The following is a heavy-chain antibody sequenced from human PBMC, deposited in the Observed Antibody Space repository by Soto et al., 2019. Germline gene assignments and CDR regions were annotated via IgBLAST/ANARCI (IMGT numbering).Heavy chain of an antibody. CDR1: RGTFNSYT. CDR3: ARGKGVMVIPTIDY. V-gene: IGHV1-69*02. D-gene: IGHD3-16*01. J-gene: IGHJ4*02. Sequence: QVQLVQSGAEVKKPGSSVKVSCKASRGTFNSYTITWVRQAPGQGLEWMGRIIPILDITNYAQKLQGRVTITADKSTNTAYMEMSSLTSEDTAVYYCARGKGVMVIPTIDYWGQGTLVTVSS. CDR2: IIPILDIT.